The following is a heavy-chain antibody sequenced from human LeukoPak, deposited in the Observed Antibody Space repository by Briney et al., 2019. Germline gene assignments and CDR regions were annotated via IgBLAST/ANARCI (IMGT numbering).Heavy chain of an antibody. CDR1: NDSISSGDYY. CDR3: ARVYARGVIIFGDAFDI. D-gene: IGHD3-10*01. V-gene: IGHV4-30-2*01. CDR2: IYHSGST. J-gene: IGHJ3*02. Sequence: SETLSLTCTVSNDSISSGDYYWNCIRQPPGKGLECIGYIYHSGSTYYNPSLKSRVTISVDRSKNQFSLKLSSVTAADTAVYYCARVYARGVIIFGDAFDIWGQGTMVTVSS.